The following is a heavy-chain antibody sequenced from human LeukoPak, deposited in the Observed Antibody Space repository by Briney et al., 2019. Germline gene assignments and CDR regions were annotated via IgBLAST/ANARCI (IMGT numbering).Heavy chain of an antibody. CDR2: IYYSGST. CDR1: GGSISSSSYY. J-gene: IGHJ4*02. V-gene: IGHV4-39*01. D-gene: IGHD3-22*01. Sequence: SETLSLTCTVSGGSISSSSYYWGWIRQPPGKGLEWIGSIYYSGSTYYNPSLKSRVTISVDTSKNQFSLKLSSVTAADTAVYYCASQTDYYDSSGYKPIDYWGQGTLVTVSS. CDR3: ASQTDYYDSSGYKPIDY.